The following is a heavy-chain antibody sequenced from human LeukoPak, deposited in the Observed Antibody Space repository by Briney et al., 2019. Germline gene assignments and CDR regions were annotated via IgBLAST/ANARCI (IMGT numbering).Heavy chain of an antibody. Sequence: PSETLSLTCTVSGDSISSGGYYWSWIRQPPGKGLEWIGYIYHSGSTYYNPSLKSRVTISVDRSKNQFSLKLSSVTAADTAVYYCASGIVGATYYFDYWGQGTLVTVSS. CDR3: ASGIVGATYYFDY. J-gene: IGHJ4*02. CDR1: GDSISSGGYY. V-gene: IGHV4-30-2*01. CDR2: IYHSGST. D-gene: IGHD1-26*01.